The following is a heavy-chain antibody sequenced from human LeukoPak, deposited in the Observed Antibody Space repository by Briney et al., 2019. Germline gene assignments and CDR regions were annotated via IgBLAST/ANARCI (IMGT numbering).Heavy chain of an antibody. CDR2: ISGSGGTT. CDR3: AKVHYGSGVSRLFDP. V-gene: IGHV3-23*01. Sequence: GGSLRLSCAACGFTFSNYWMTWVRQAPGKGLEWVSGISGSGGTTYYADSVKGRFTISRDNSKNTLYLQMNSLRAEDTAVYYCAKVHYGSGVSRLFDPWGQGTLVTVSS. J-gene: IGHJ5*02. D-gene: IGHD3-10*01. CDR1: GFTFSNYW.